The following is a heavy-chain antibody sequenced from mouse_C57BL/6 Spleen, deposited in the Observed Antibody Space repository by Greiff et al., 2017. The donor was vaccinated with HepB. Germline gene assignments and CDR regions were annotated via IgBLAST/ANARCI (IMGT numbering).Heavy chain of an antibody. D-gene: IGHD1-1*01. J-gene: IGHJ2*01. Sequence: EVQGVESGGGLVKPGGSLKLSCAASGFTFSDYGMHWVRQAPEKGLEWVAYISSGSSTIYYAATVKGRFTISRDNAKNTLFLQMTSLRAEDTAMYYSARGYYGSNPYYFDYWGQGTTLTVSS. V-gene: IGHV5-17*01. CDR1: GFTFSDYG. CDR2: ISSGSSTI. CDR3: ARGYYGSNPYYFDY.